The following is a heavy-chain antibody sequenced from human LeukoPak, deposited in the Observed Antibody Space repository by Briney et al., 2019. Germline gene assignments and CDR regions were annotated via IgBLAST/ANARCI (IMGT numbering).Heavy chain of an antibody. J-gene: IGHJ6*02. CDR3: ARDRRYSSSWYVRLYYYYYGMDV. D-gene: IGHD6-13*01. Sequence: ASVKVSCKASGYTFTSYGISWMRQAPGQGLEWMGWISAYNGNTNYAQKLQGRVTMTTDTSTSTAYMELRSLRSDDTTVYYCARDRRYSSSWYVRLYYYYYGMDVWGQATTVTVSS. CDR2: ISAYNGNT. V-gene: IGHV1-18*01. CDR1: GYTFTSYG.